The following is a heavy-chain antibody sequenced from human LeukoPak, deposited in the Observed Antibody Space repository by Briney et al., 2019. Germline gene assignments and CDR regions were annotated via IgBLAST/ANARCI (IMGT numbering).Heavy chain of an antibody. CDR1: GGSISSYY. V-gene: IGHV4-59*01. Sequence: PSETLSLTCTVSGGSISSYYWSWIRQPPGKGLEWIGYIYYSGSTNYNPSPKSRVTISVDTSKNQFSLKLSSVTAADTAVYYCARVRPAYWFDPWGQGTLVTVSS. CDR2: IYYSGST. J-gene: IGHJ5*02. CDR3: ARVRPAYWFDP.